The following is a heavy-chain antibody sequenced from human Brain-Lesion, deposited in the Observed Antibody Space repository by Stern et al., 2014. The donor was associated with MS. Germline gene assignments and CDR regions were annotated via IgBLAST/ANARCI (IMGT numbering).Heavy chain of an antibody. CDR3: ARDQRGITIFGVVTDYYYLGMDV. Sequence: QVQLVESGAEVKKPGASGKVSCKTSGYIFTGYYIHWVRQAPGQGLEWMAWHNPNTGGTKYAQKFQGRVTMSRDTSISTAYVELSSLTSDDTAVYYCARDQRGITIFGVVTDYYYLGMDVWGQGTTVTVSS. D-gene: IGHD3-3*01. CDR2: HNPNTGGT. V-gene: IGHV1-2*02. J-gene: IGHJ6*02. CDR1: GYIFTGYY.